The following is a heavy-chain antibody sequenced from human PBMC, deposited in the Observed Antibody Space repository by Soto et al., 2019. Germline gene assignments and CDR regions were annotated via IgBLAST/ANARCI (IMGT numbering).Heavy chain of an antibody. J-gene: IGHJ4*02. CDR2: VNPLLGTA. CDR3: ARLPLDS. CDR1: GGSLSNIT. V-gene: IGHV1-69*08. Sequence: QVQLVHSGAEVKKPGSSVRVSCKISGGSLSNITVSWVRQAPGHGLEWMGRVNPLLGTANYAQKFQGRVTLSADRSTNTAYMDMTSLTSDDTAMYYCARLPLDSWGQGTLVTVSS.